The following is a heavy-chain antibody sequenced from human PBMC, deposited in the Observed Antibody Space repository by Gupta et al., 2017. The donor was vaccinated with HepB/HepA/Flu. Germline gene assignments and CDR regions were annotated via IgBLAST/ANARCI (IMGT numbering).Heavy chain of an antibody. J-gene: IGHJ2*01. V-gene: IGHV1-8*02. D-gene: IGHD5-18*01. CDR1: GYSFSSYD. Sequence: QVQLVQSGAEVKTPGASVKVSCKASGYSFSSYDIDWVRQAPGQGLEWMGWMNANSGHTGYAEKFQGRLTMTRDTSKATAYMELSSLRSDDTAVYYCARMRGYTYGYWYLDIWGRGTLVSVSS. CDR2: MNANSGHT. CDR3: ARMRGYTYGYWYLDI.